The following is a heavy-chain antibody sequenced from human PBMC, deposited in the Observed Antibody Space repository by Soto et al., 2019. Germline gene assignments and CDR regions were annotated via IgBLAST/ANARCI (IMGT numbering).Heavy chain of an antibody. D-gene: IGHD6-19*01. Sequence: EVQLVESGGDLVQPGGSLRLSCAASGFTVSSNFMSWVRQAPGKGLEWVSVIYSGGTTYYADSVKGRFPISRHNSKNTLYLQMNSLRPEDTAVYYCARGAGYSSGWYDYWGQGTLVTVSS. CDR3: ARGAGYSSGWYDY. CDR1: GFTVSSNF. J-gene: IGHJ4*02. V-gene: IGHV3-53*04. CDR2: IYSGGTT.